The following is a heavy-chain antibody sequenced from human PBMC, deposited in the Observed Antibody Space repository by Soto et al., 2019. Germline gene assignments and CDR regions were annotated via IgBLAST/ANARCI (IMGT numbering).Heavy chain of an antibody. J-gene: IGHJ6*02. D-gene: IGHD1-20*01. CDR2: IYYSGIT. CDR1: GGSISSYY. V-gene: IGHV4-59*01. CDR3: ARYKSNYYYGMDV. Sequence: TLSLTCTVSGGSISSYYWSWIRQPPGKGLVWIGYIYYSGITNYNPSLKSRVTISVDTSKNQFSLKLSSVTAADTAVYYCARYKSNYYYGMDVWGQGTTVTVSS.